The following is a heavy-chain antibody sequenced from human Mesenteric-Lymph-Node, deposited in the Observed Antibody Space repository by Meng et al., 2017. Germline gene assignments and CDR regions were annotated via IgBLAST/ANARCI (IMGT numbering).Heavy chain of an antibody. CDR3: ARDPVVHSSSLDC. Sequence: VRVVESGGGLVKTGGSLRLSCAVSGFTLSDYYMSWIRQAPGKGLGWVAVIGYDGSNKYYADSVKGRFTVSRDNSKNTVYLEMNSLRAEDTAVYYCARDPVVHSSSLDCWGQGTLVTVSS. J-gene: IGHJ4*02. V-gene: IGHV3-33*08. CDR2: IGYDGSNK. CDR1: GFTLSDYY. D-gene: IGHD6-13*01.